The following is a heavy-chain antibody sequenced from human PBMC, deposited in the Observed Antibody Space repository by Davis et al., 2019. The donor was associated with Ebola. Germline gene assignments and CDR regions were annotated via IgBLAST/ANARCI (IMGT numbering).Heavy chain of an antibody. CDR3: ARDTSGIAVAGQ. V-gene: IGHV1-18*01. J-gene: IGHJ4*02. CDR2: IRGYNGHA. CDR1: GYTFSTSA. D-gene: IGHD6-19*01. Sequence: ASVKVSCKTSGYTFSTSAITWVRQAPGQGLEWMGWIRGYNGHATYAQNLQGRVTMTTDTSTRTAYMELRSLRSDDTAVYYCARDTSGIAVAGQWGQGTLVTVSS.